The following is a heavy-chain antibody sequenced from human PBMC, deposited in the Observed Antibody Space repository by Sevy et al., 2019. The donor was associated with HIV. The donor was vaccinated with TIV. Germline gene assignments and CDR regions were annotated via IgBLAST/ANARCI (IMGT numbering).Heavy chain of an antibody. J-gene: IGHJ4*02. CDR2: IYSGGST. CDR1: GFTVSSNY. V-gene: IGHV3-53*01. Sequence: GGSLRLSCAASGFTVSSNYMSWVRQAPGKGLEWVSVIYSGGSTYYADSVKGRFTISRDNSKNTLYLQMNSLRAEDTSVYYCARDEYWRRWAYWGQGTLVTVSS. CDR3: ARDEYWRRWAY. D-gene: IGHD2-8*02.